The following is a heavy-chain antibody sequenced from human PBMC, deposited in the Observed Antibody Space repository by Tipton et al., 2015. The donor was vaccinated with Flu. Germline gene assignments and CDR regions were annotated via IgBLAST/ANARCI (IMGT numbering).Heavy chain of an antibody. J-gene: IGHJ4*02. V-gene: IGHV4-38-2*01. CDR1: GYSISSGYH. CDR3: ARTTYYYGSGSSDY. Sequence: TLSLTCAVSGYSISSGYHWGWIRQPPGKGPEWIGRMYHSGNSYYNPSLKTRVTISVDTSRNQFTLNLSSVTAADTAVYYCARTTYYYGSGSSDYWGQGTLVTVSS. D-gene: IGHD3-10*01. CDR2: MYHSGNS.